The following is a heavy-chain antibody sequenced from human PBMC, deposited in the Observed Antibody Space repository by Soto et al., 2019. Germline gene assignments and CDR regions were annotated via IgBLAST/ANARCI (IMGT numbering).Heavy chain of an antibody. J-gene: IGHJ4*02. CDR2: ISKDGSDK. CDR3: ANIYGLPHYFDS. CDR1: GFTLRSYA. D-gene: IGHD3-10*01. V-gene: IGHV3-30*18. Sequence: QVQLVESGGGVVQPGTSLRLSCAASGFTLRSYAMHWVRQAPGKGLEWVAVISKDGSDKYQAESVRGRFTISRDNSKNTRYLEMSGLRAEDTAVYYCANIYGLPHYFDSWGQGNLVTVSS.